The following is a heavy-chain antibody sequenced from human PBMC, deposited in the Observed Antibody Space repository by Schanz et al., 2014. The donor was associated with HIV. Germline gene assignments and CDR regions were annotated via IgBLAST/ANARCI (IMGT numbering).Heavy chain of an antibody. V-gene: IGHV3-33*08. CDR2: IWYDGSNK. D-gene: IGHD7-27*01. J-gene: IGHJ4*02. Sequence: QVQLVESGGGVVRPGRSLRLSCAASGFSFSNYGMHWVRPAPGKGLEWVAAIWYDGSNKFYADSVKGRFTISRDNSKNTLYLQMNNLRAEDTAVYYCARNWGWGFDFGGQGTLVTVSS. CDR1: GFSFSNYG. CDR3: ARNWGWGFDF.